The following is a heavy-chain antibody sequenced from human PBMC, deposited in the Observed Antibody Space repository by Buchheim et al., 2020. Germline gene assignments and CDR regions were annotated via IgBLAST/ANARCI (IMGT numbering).Heavy chain of an antibody. CDR1: GYTFTGYY. CDR3: ARAPIAVAGPGPYVMDV. J-gene: IGHJ6*02. D-gene: IGHD6-19*01. Sequence: QVQLVQSGAEVKKPGASVKVSCKASGYTFTGYYMHWVRQAPGQGLEWMGWINPNSGGTNYAQKFQGWVTMTRDTSISTAYMELSRLRSDGTAVYYCARAPIAVAGPGPYVMDVWGQGTT. V-gene: IGHV1-2*04. CDR2: INPNSGGT.